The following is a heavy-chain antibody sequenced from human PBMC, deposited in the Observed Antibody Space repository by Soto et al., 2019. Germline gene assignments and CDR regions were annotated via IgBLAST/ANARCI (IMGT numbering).Heavy chain of an antibody. Sequence: ASVKVSCKASGYTFTSYGISWVRQAPGQGLEWMGWISAYNGNTNYAQKLQGRVTMTRNTSISTAYMELSSLRSEDTAVYYCARGGYCSGGSCYSIEYFQHWGQGTLVTVSS. CDR1: GYTFTSYG. CDR3: ARGGYCSGGSCYSIEYFQH. J-gene: IGHJ1*01. V-gene: IGHV1-18*01. D-gene: IGHD2-15*01. CDR2: ISAYNGNT.